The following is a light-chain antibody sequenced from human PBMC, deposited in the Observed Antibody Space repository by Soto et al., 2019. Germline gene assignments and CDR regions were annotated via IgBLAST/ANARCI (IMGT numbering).Light chain of an antibody. J-gene: IGKJ1*01. CDR1: QSISEF. V-gene: IGKV3-11*01. CDR3: QQRSKWPWT. CDR2: DAS. Sequence: VVLTHSPATLSLSPCERATLSCRASQSISEFLAWYQQKPGQAPRLLIYDASNRATGIPARFSGSGSGTDFTLTISSLEPEDFAVYYCQQRSKWPWTFGQGTKVDIK.